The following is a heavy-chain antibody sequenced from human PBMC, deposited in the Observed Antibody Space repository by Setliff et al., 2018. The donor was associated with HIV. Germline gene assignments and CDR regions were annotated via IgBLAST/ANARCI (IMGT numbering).Heavy chain of an antibody. CDR2: IHSGGDT. CDR3: AKVFAFGIDGFDI. J-gene: IGHJ3*02. CDR1: GLLVSRNY. D-gene: IGHD3-10*01. Sequence: GSLRLSCAASGLLVSRNYINWVRQAPGKGLEWVSIIHSGGDTHYADSVQGRLTVSRDISKNTVFLRLNSLRVEDTAVYYCAKVFAFGIDGFDIWGQGTMVTVSS. V-gene: IGHV3-53*05.